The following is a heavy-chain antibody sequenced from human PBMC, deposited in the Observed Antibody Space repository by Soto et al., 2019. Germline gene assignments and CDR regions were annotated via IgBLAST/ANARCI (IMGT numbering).Heavy chain of an antibody. CDR2: INPNSGGT. D-gene: IGHD6-19*01. V-gene: IGHV1-2*04. Sequence: GASVKVSCKASGYTFTGYYMHWMRQAPGQGLEWMGWINPNSGGTNYAQKFQGWVTMTRDTSISTAYMELSRLRSDDTAVYYCARIAVAGHDAFDIWGQGTMVTVSS. CDR1: GYTFTGYY. J-gene: IGHJ3*02. CDR3: ARIAVAGHDAFDI.